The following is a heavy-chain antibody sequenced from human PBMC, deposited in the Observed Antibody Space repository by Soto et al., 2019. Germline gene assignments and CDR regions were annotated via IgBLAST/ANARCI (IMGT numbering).Heavy chain of an antibody. V-gene: IGHV1-3*01. D-gene: IGHD3-16*01. CDR3: AVLRRLGRWVVSYDS. J-gene: IGHJ4*02. CDR2: INAGNGNT. Sequence: QVQLVQSGAEVKKPGASVKVSCKASGYTFTSYAMNWVRQAPGQRLEWMGWINAGNGNTNYSQKFQGRVTITQDTSASGDYMELSSLRSEDTAVYYCAVLRRLGRWVVSYDSWGQGTMVAVSS. CDR1: GYTFTSYA.